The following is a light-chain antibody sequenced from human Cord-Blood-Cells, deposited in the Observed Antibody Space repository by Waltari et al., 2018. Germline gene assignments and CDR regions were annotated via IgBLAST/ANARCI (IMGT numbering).Light chain of an antibody. J-gene: IGLJ3*02. V-gene: IGLV3-9*01. CDR2: RDS. Sequence: SYELTQPLSVSVALGQTARITCGGNNLGSKNVHWYQQKPGQAPGLVIYRDSNRPSGIPERFSGSNSGNTATLTISRAQAGDEADYYCQVWDSSTAVFGGGTKLTVL. CDR3: QVWDSSTAV. CDR1: NLGSKN.